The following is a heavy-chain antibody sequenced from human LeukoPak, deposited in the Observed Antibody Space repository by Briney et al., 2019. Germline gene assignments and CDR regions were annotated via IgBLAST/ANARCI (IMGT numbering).Heavy chain of an antibody. J-gene: IGHJ2*01. CDR2: IIPIFGTA. V-gene: IGHV1-69*05. D-gene: IGHD2-2*01. CDR1: GGTFSSYA. Sequence: SVKVSCKVSGGTFSSYAISWVRQAPGQGLEWMGGIIPIFGTANYAQKFQGRVTITTDESTSTAYMELSSLRSEDTAVFYCARDGRYCSSTSCQYWYFDLWGRGTLVTVSS. CDR3: ARDGRYCSSTSCQYWYFDL.